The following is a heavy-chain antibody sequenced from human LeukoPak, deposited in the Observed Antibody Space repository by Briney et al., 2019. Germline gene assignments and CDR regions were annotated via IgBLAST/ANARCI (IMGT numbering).Heavy chain of an antibody. J-gene: IGHJ5*02. CDR3: ARGLATVTTLFDP. CDR2: ISSSGSTI. V-gene: IGHV3-48*03. CDR1: GFTFSSYE. D-gene: IGHD4-11*01. Sequence: PGGSLRLSCAASGFTFSSYEMNWVRQAPGKGLEWVSYISSSGSTIYYADSVKGRFTISRDNAKNSLYLQMNSLRAEGTAVYYCARGLATVTTLFDPWGQGTLVTVSS.